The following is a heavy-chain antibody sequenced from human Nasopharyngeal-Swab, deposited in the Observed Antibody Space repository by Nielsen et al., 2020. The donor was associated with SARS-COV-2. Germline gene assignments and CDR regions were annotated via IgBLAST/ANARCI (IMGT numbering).Heavy chain of an antibody. CDR3: ARAALDDFWSGYYYYYYYGMDV. V-gene: IGHV3-23*01. CDR1: GFTFSSYA. CDR2: ISGAGSST. D-gene: IGHD3-3*01. J-gene: IGHJ6*02. Sequence: GESLKISCVASGFTFSSYAMSWVRQAPGKGLNWVSAISGAGSSTYYADSVKGRFTISRDNAKNSLYLQMNSLRAEDTAVYYCARAALDDFWSGYYYYYYYGMDVWGQGTTVTVSS.